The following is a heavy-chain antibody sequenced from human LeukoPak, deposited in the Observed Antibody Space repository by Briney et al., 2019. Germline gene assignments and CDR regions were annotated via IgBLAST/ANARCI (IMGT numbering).Heavy chain of an antibody. D-gene: IGHD3-22*01. CDR2: IYTSGSA. V-gene: IGHV4-61*02. CDR3: AREGHYYDSSGYPNYYYYYMDV. CDR1: GGSISSGSYY. Sequence: PSETLSLTXTVSGGSISSGSYYWSWIRQPAGEGLEWIGRIYTSGSANYNPSLKSRVTISVDTSNNQFSLKLSSVTAADTAVYYCAREGHYYDSSGYPNYYYYYMDVWGKGTTVTVSS. J-gene: IGHJ6*03.